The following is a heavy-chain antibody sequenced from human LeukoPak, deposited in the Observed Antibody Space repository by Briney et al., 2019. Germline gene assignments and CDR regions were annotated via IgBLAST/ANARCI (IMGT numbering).Heavy chain of an antibody. CDR3: ASIRGTFGY. J-gene: IGHJ4*02. V-gene: IGHV3-72*01. CDR1: GFTFSDHF. D-gene: IGHD1-26*01. CDR2: TRNKANSDIT. Sequence: GESLRLSCAASGFTFSDHFLDWVRQAPGKGLEWVDRTRNKANSDITEYAASVKGRFTISRDDSKNSLYLQMSSLKTDDTAIYYCASIRGTFGYWGQGTLVTVSS.